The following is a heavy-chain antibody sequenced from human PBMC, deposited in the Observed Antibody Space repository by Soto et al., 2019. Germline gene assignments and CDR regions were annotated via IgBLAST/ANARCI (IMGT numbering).Heavy chain of an antibody. CDR1: GFTFSNAW. CDR2: ISGSGGST. Sequence: GGSLRLSCAASGFTFSNAWMNWVRQAPGKGLEWVSAISGSGGSTYYAASVKGRFTISRDNSKNTLYLQMNSLRAEDTAVYYCAKDAYDFWSGYQYYMDVWGKGTTVTVSS. J-gene: IGHJ6*03. D-gene: IGHD3-3*01. CDR3: AKDAYDFWSGYQYYMDV. V-gene: IGHV3-23*01.